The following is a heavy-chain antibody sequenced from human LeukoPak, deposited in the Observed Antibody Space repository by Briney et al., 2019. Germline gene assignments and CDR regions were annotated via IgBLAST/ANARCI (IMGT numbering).Heavy chain of an antibody. V-gene: IGHV3-20*04. Sequence: PGGSLRLSCAASGFTFDDYGMSWVRQAPGKGLEWVSGINWNGGSTGYADSVKGRFTISRDNSKNTVYLQMNSLRAEDTAVYYCAKVMKGSESLTMVRGVIIKTAGLYYMDVWGKGTTVTVSS. D-gene: IGHD3-10*01. CDR2: INWNGGST. J-gene: IGHJ6*03. CDR1: GFTFDDYG. CDR3: AKVMKGSESLTMVRGVIIKTAGLYYMDV.